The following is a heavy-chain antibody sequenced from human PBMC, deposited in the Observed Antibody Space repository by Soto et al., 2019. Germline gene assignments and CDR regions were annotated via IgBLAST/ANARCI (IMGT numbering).Heavy chain of an antibody. Sequence: VQLVESGGGLVQPGGSLRLSCAASGFTVNNDYMSWVRQAPGKGLEWVSVIYACGNTYYADSVKGRVTISRDTSKNTVYLQMNSLRGEDTAVYYCARARTSVTTSGCDPWGQGTLVAVSS. D-gene: IGHD4-17*01. J-gene: IGHJ5*02. CDR1: GFTVNNDY. CDR3: ARARTSVTTSGCDP. CDR2: IYACGNT. V-gene: IGHV3-66*01.